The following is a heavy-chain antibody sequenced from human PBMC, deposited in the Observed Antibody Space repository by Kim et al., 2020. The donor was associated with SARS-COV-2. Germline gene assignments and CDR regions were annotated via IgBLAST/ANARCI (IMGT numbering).Heavy chain of an antibody. Sequence: GSPYCAASVKGRFTISRDTSKNTRYLQMNSLRAEDTAVYYCAKSSSHAFDCWGQGTLVTVSS. J-gene: IGHJ4*02. CDR3: AKSSSHAFDC. D-gene: IGHD6-13*01. CDR2: GSP. V-gene: IGHV3-23*01.